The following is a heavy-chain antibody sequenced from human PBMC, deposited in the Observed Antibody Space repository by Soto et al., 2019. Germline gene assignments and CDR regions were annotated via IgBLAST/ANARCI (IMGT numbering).Heavy chain of an antibody. D-gene: IGHD1-26*01. CDR3: GRGRSGQIVVFY. V-gene: IGHV1-2*02. CDR2: IGPESGAT. J-gene: IGHJ4*02. CDR1: GYTFTGHY. Sequence: ASVKVSCKASGYTFTGHYIHWVRQAPEQGPEWMGEIGPESGATRYAQRFQGRVTMTRDMSITTVYMELNNLRPDDTAVYYCGRGRSGQIVVFYWGQGTPVTVSS.